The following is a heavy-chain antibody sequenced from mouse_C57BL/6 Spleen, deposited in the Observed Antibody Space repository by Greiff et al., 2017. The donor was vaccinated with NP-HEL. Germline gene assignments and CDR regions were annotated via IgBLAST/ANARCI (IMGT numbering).Heavy chain of an antibody. CDR2: IYPGSGST. CDR1: GYTFTSYW. J-gene: IGHJ2*01. D-gene: IGHD2-2*01. Sequence: QVQLQQPGAELVKPGASVELSCKASGYTFTSYWLPWVKQSPGQGLEWIGDIYPGSGSTNYTEKFKSKATLTVDTYSSPAYMQLSSLTVEDSAVYHVENGHEDYGDNWGQCTTLT. CDR3: ENGHEDYGDN. V-gene: IGHV1-55*01.